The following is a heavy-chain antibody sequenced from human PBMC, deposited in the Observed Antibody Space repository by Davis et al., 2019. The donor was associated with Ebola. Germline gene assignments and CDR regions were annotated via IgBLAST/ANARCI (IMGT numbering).Heavy chain of an antibody. D-gene: IGHD3-22*01. CDR2: IYYSGST. CDR1: GGSISRGGSY. CDR3: ARDLRYDSSGYDYYFYMDV. V-gene: IGHV4-31*03. J-gene: IGHJ6*03. Sequence: TLSLTCTVSGGSISRGGSYWTWIRQHPGEGLEWIGYIYYSGSTYYKPSLKSRVTISLDTSKNQFSLNLYSVTAADTAVYYCARDLRYDSSGYDYYFYMDVWGKGTTVTVSS.